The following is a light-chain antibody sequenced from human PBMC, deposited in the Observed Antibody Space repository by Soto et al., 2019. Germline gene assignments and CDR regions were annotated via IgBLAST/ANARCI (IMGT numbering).Light chain of an antibody. Sequence: EIVLTQSPVTLSLSPGERATLSCRASQSVSSYLAWYQQEPVQAPRLLIYDASNRATGIPARFSGSGSGTDFTLTISSLEPEDFAVYYCQQRLNWQVTFGQGTRLEIK. J-gene: IGKJ5*01. CDR1: QSVSSY. CDR3: QQRLNWQVT. V-gene: IGKV3-11*01. CDR2: DAS.